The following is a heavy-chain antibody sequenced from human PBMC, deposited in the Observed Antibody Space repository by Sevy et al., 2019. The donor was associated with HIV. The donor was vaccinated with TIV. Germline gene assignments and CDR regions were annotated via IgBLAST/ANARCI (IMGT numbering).Heavy chain of an antibody. CDR1: GFTFSSYG. CDR2: ISYDGSNK. Sequence: LSLTCAASGFTFSSYGKHWVRQAPGKGLEWVAVISYDGSNKYYADSVKGRFTISRDNSKNTLYLQMNSLRAEDTDVYYCAKLVAVAGTSWFDPRGQGTLVTVSS. D-gene: IGHD6-19*01. V-gene: IGHV3-30*18. CDR3: AKLVAVAGTSWFDP. J-gene: IGHJ5*02.